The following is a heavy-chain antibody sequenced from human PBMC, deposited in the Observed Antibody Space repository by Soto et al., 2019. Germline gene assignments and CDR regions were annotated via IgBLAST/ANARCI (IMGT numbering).Heavy chain of an antibody. Sequence: PGGSLRLSCAASGITLSSYAMSWVRQAPGKGPEWVSGISASGGSTSYADSVKGRFTISRDNSKNTLYLQMSSLRADDTAVYHCAKGQNSGTYRFYFDYWGQGTLVTV. V-gene: IGHV3-23*01. D-gene: IGHD1-26*01. CDR1: GITLSSYA. CDR3: AKGQNSGTYRFYFDY. CDR2: ISASGGST. J-gene: IGHJ4*02.